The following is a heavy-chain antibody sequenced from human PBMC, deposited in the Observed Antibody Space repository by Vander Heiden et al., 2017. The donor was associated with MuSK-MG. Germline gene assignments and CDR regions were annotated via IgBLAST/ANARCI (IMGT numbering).Heavy chain of an antibody. J-gene: IGHJ4*02. V-gene: IGHV4-39*01. CDR2: IYYSGST. CDR1: GDSISSCSYY. CDR3: ARRIACSGVCCYGLTSPYFDY. D-gene: IGHD2-15*01. Sequence: QLQLQESGPGLVKPSETLSLTCTVYGDSISSCSYYWGWIRQPPGKGLEWIGSIYYSGSTYYNPSLKSRVTISVDTSKNQFSLKLSSVTAADTALYYCARRIACSGVCCYGLTSPYFDYWGQGTLVTVSS.